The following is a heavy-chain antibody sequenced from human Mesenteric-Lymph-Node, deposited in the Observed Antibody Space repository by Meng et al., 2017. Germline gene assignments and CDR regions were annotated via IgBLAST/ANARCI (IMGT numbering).Heavy chain of an antibody. V-gene: IGHV4-4*07. CDR2: IYTSGST. CDR1: GGSISSYY. Sequence: SETLSLTCTVSGGSISSYYWSWIRQPAGKGLEWIGRIYTSGSTNYNPSLKSRVTMSVDTSKNQFSLKLSSVTAADTAVYYCASEEIWFGELFGAFAIWGQGTMVTVAS. D-gene: IGHD3-10*01. CDR3: ASEEIWFGELFGAFAI. J-gene: IGHJ3*02.